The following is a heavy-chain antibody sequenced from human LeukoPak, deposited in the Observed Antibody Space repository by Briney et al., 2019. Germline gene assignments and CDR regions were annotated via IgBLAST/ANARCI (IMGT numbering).Heavy chain of an antibody. CDR1: GDSISSYY. CDR3: ARHQRGNSDAFDI. D-gene: IGHD4-23*01. CDR2: IYYSGST. Sequence: SETLSLTCTVSGDSISSYYCSWIRQPPGKGLEWIGYIYYSGSTSYNPSLKSRVTISVDTSKNQFSLRLSSVTAADTAVYYCARHQRGNSDAFDIWGRGTMVTISS. V-gene: IGHV4-59*01. J-gene: IGHJ3*02.